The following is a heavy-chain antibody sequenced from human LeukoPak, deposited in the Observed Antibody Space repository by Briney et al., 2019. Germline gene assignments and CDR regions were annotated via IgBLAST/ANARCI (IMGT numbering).Heavy chain of an antibody. D-gene: IGHD4-23*01. Sequence: ASVKVACKASGYTFKDYYIHWVRQVPGQGLEWMGIINPSGGSTSYAQKFQGRVTMTRDTSTSTVYMELSSLRSEDTAVYYCARRGWYGGYFDYWGQGTLVTVSS. CDR2: INPSGGST. V-gene: IGHV1-46*02. CDR1: GYTFKDYY. J-gene: IGHJ4*02. CDR3: ARRGWYGGYFDY.